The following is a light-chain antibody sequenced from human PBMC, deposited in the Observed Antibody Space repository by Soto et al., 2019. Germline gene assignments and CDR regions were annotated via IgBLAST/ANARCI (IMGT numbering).Light chain of an antibody. CDR2: GAS. J-gene: IGKJ1*01. CDR3: QQYGSSPTWT. CDR1: QSVSSSY. V-gene: IGKV3-20*01. Sequence: EIVLTQSPGTLSLSPGERATLSCWARQSVSSSYLAWYQQKPGQAPRLLIYGASSRATGIPDRFSGSGSGTDFTLTIRRLEPEDFAVYYCQQYGSSPTWTFGQGTKVEIK.